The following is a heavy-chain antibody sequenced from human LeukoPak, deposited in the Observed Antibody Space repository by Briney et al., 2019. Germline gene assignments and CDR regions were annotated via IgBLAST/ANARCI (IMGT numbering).Heavy chain of an antibody. CDR2: INYSGNT. J-gene: IGHJ4*02. V-gene: IGHV4-59*01. D-gene: IGHD1-7*01. CDR3: ARDWELGY. CDR1: DGSISHYY. Sequence: SETLSLTCTVSDGSISHYYWNWIRQPPGKGLEWIGNINYSGNTNYNPSLKTRVTISVDTSKNQFSLTLRSVTAADTALYYCARDWELGYWDQGTLVTVSS.